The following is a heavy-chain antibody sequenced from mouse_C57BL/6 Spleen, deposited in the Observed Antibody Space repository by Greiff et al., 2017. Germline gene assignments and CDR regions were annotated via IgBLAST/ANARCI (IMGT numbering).Heavy chain of an antibody. J-gene: IGHJ3*01. CDR1: GYSITSGYY. CDR3: ARMSEGAY. V-gene: IGHV3-6*01. CDR2: ISYDGSN. Sequence: EVKLQESGPGLVKPSQSLSLTCSVTGYSITSGYYWNWIRQSPGNKLEWMGYISYDGSNNYNPSLKNRISITRDTSKNQFFLKLNSVTTEDTATYYCARMSEGAYWGQGTLVTVAA.